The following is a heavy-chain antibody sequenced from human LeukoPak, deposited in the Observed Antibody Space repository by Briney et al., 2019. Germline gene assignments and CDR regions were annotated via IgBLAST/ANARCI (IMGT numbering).Heavy chain of an antibody. CDR1: GFTFSSFR. CDR2: ISSSNTYI. CDR3: ARDGRWGPDYYYYMDV. V-gene: IGHV3-21*01. D-gene: IGHD2-21*02. J-gene: IGHJ6*03. Sequence: PGGSLRLSCAASGFTFSSFRMNWVRQAPGKGLECVSSISSSNTYIYYADSVKGRFTISRDNAKNSLYLQMNSLRAEDTAMYYCARDGRWGPDYYYYMDVWGKGTTVTVSS.